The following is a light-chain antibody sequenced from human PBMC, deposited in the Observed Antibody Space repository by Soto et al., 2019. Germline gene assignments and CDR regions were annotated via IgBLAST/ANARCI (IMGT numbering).Light chain of an antibody. J-gene: IGLJ1*01. Sequence: QSALTQPRSVSGSPGQSVTISCTGTSSDVGGYEYVSWYQQHPGKAPKLMIYDVRKRPSGVPDRFSGSKSGNTASLTISGLQAEDEADYYCCSYAGSYTFVFGTGTKVTVL. CDR2: DVR. V-gene: IGLV2-11*01. CDR1: SSDVGGYEY. CDR3: CSYAGSYTFV.